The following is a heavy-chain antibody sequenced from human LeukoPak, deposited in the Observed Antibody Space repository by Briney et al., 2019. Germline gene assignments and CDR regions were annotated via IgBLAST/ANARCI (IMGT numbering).Heavy chain of an antibody. J-gene: IGHJ4*02. CDR1: GGSITTYSYY. CDR2: AHFAENT. CDR3: ARSDCYDSHGKLDY. Sequence: SETLTLTCTVSGGSITTYSYYWGWIRQPPGKGLEWIGAAHFAENTYYSPSLKSRFTISVDTPKNPFSLILNSVTAADTAVYYCARSDCYDSHGKLDYWGQGAQVTVSS. V-gene: IGHV4-39*07. D-gene: IGHD3-22*01.